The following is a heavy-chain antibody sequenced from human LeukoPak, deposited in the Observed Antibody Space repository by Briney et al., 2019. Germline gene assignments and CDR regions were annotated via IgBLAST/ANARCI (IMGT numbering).Heavy chain of an antibody. J-gene: IGHJ4*02. V-gene: IGHV3-33*06. CDR3: AKDAQRGFDYSNSLEY. CDR2: IWSDATEK. CDR1: GFTYSHYG. Sequence: GGSLRLSCAASGFTYSHYGMHWVRQAPDKGLEWVAVIWSDATEKYYGDAVKGRFTISRDNSRNTLYLQMNSLRAEDTAVYYCAKDAQRGFDYSNSLEYWGQGTLVTVSS. D-gene: IGHD4-11*01.